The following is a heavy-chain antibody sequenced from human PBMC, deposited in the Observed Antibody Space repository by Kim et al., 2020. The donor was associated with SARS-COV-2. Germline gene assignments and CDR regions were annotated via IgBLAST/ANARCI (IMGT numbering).Heavy chain of an antibody. Sequence: SVKVSCKASGGTFSSYAISWVRQAPGQGLEWMGGIIPIFGTANYAQKFQGRVTITADESTSTAYMELSSLRSEDTVVYYCAREAEWELLLGNWFDPWGQGTLVTVSS. J-gene: IGHJ5*02. CDR3: AREAEWELLLGNWFDP. V-gene: IGHV1-69*13. CDR2: IIPIFGTA. D-gene: IGHD1-26*01. CDR1: GGTFSSYA.